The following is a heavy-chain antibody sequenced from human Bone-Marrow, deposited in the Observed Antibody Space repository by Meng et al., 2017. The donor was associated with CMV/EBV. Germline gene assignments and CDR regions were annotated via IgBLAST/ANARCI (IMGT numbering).Heavy chain of an antibody. CDR2: IIPILGIA. CDR1: GGTFSSYT. CDR3: ARARPRVDIVATARRNYGMDV. V-gene: IGHV1-69*02. J-gene: IGHJ6*02. D-gene: IGHD5-12*01. Sequence: SVKVSCKASGGTFSSYTISWVRQAPGQGLEWMGRIIPILGIANYAQKFQGRVTITADKSTSTAYMELSSLRSEDTAVYYCARARPRVDIVATARRNYGMDVWGQGTTVTVSS.